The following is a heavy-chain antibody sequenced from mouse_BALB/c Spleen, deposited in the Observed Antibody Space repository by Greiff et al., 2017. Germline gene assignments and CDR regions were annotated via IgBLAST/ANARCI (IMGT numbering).Heavy chain of an antibody. Sequence: QVHVKQSGAELVRPGVSVKISCKGSGYTFTDYAMHWVKQSHAKSLEWIGVISTYYGDASYNQKFKGKATMTVDKSSSTAYMELARLTSEDSAIYYCARGYGNYGVLYYFDYWGQGTTLTVSS. CDR2: ISTYYGDA. V-gene: IGHV1S137*01. CDR3: ARGYGNYGVLYYFDY. D-gene: IGHD2-10*02. CDR1: GYTFTDYA. J-gene: IGHJ2*01.